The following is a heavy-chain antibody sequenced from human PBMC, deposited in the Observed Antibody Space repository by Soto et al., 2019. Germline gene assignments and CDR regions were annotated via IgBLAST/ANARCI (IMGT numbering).Heavy chain of an antibody. J-gene: IGHJ4*01. V-gene: IGHV2-5*02. CDR3: AHRRGYDSSGYYTFDY. D-gene: IGHD3-22*01. CDR2: IYWEDDK. Sequence: QITLKESGPTLVKPTQTLTLTCTFSGFSLSTSGVGVGWIRQPPGKALEWLALIYWEDDKRYSPSLKSKPTITNYTSKNHVVLTITNIDPVDPATYYCAHRRGYDSSGYYTFDYRGQGTLVTVSS. CDR1: GFSLSTSGVG.